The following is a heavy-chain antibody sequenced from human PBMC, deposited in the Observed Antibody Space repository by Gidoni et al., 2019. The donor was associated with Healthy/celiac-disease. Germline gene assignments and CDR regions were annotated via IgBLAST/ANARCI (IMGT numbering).Heavy chain of an antibody. V-gene: IGHV4-31*03. Sequence: QVQLQESGPGLVKPSQTLSLTCTVSGGSISRGGYYWSWIRQHPGKGLEWIEYIYYSGSTYDNPSLKSRVTISVDTSKNQFSLKLSSVTAADTAVYYCARSRYYYDSSGYVDAFDIWGQGTMVTVSS. CDR1: GGSISRGGYY. CDR2: IYYSGST. CDR3: ARSRYYYDSSGYVDAFDI. D-gene: IGHD3-22*01. J-gene: IGHJ3*02.